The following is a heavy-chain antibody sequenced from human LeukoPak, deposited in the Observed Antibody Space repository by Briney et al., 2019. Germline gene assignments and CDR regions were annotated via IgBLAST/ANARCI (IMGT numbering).Heavy chain of an antibody. J-gene: IGHJ6*03. CDR3: ARALAKYCTNGVCYYYYYMDV. CDR2: INPNSGGT. V-gene: IGHV1-2*02. CDR1: GYTFTSYA. Sequence: GASVKVSCKASGYTFTSYAMHWVRQAPGQRLEWMGWINPNSGGTNYAQKFQGRVTMTRDTSISTAYMELSRLRSDDTAVYYCARALAKYCTNGVCYYYYYMDVWGKGTTVTVSS. D-gene: IGHD2-8*01.